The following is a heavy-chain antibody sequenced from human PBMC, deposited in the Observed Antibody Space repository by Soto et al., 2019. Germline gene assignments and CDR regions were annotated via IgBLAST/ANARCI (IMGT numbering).Heavy chain of an antibody. CDR3: AKSYYYDSSGAFDN. CDR1: VFTFTNYA. CDR2: VSGDGLNT. J-gene: IGHJ4*02. D-gene: IGHD3-22*01. Sequence: PWWSLRLSCSASVFTFTNYAMNWFRQTPGKGLEWVSAVSGDGLNTYYADSVEGRFSISRDNSKNRLYLQMDSPRAEDTAVYYCAKSYYYDSSGAFDNWGQGTLVTVSS. V-gene: IGHV3-23*01.